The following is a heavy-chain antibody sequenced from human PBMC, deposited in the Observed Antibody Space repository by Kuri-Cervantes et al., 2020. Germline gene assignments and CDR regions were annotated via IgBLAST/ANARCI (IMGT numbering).Heavy chain of an antibody. CDR3: ARTLGYCTSMSCYGSAY. CDR1: GFTFNSYW. J-gene: IGHJ4*02. Sequence: CQASGFTFNSYWMSWVRQAPGKGLEWVANIMQEGSDKYYVGSVQCRFPIYRDNAKNSLSLQMNSFRDEDSAVYYCARTLGYCTSMSCYGSAYWGQGTLVTVSS. D-gene: IGHD2-2*01. CDR2: IMQEGSDK. V-gene: IGHV3-7*01.